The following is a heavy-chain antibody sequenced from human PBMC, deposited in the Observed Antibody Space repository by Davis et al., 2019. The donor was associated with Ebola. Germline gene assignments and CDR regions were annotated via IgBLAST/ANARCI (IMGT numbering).Heavy chain of an antibody. CDR1: GGSFSGYY. Sequence: SETLSLTCAVYGGSFSGYYWSWIRQAPGKGLEWIGEIDHSGSTNYNPSLKSRLTISVDTSKNQFSLKLSSVTAADTAIYYCARASTRGYSYGAPDYWGQGTLVTVSS. D-gene: IGHD5-18*01. CDR3: ARASTRGYSYGAPDY. V-gene: IGHV4-34*01. CDR2: IDHSGST. J-gene: IGHJ4*02.